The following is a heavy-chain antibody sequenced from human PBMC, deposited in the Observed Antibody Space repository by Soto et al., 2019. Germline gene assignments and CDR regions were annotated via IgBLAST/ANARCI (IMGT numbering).Heavy chain of an antibody. J-gene: IGHJ3*02. V-gene: IGHV3-23*01. CDR2: ISGSGTTA. CDR3: AKTTDGWFSAFEI. Sequence: PGGSLRLSCAASGFVFSSYAMSWVRQAPGKGLEWVSAISGSGTTAYYADSVKGRFIFSRDNPKNTMYLQMNSLRAEDTAVSFCAKTTDGWFSAFEIWGQGTVVTVSS. CDR1: GFVFSSYA. D-gene: IGHD6-19*01.